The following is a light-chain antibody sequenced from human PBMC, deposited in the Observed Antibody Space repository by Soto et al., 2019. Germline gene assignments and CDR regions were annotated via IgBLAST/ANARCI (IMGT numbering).Light chain of an antibody. CDR3: QQYNCYWT. V-gene: IGKV1-5*03. CDR1: QSISDS. J-gene: IGKJ1*01. Sequence: DIQMTQSPSTLSASVGDRVTITCRASQSISDSLAWYQQKPGKAPKLLIYEASNLKSGVPSRFSGSGSGTEYTLTISSLQPDDFASYYCQQYNCYWTFGQETKVEIK. CDR2: EAS.